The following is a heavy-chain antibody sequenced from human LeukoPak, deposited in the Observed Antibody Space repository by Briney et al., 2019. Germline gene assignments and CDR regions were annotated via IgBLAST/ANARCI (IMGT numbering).Heavy chain of an antibody. V-gene: IGHV4-34*01. Sequence: SETLSLTCAVYGGSFSGYYWSWIRQPPGKGLEWIGEINHSGSTNYNPSLKSRVTISVDTSKNQFSLKLSSVTAADTAVYYCAKDEQLWFRYYGMDVWGQGTTVTVSS. D-gene: IGHD5-18*01. J-gene: IGHJ6*02. CDR2: INHSGST. CDR3: AKDEQLWFRYYGMDV. CDR1: GGSFSGYY.